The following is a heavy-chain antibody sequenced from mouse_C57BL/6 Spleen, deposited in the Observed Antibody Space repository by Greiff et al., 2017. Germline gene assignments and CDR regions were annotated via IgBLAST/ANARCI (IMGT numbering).Heavy chain of an antibody. CDR1: GYTFTSYW. J-gene: IGHJ4*01. V-gene: IGHV1-69*01. Sequence: QVQLQQPGAELVMPGASVKLSCKASGYTFTSYWMHWVKQRPGQGLEWIGEIDPSDSYTNYNQKFKGKSTLTVDKSSSTAYMQLSSLTSEDSAVYYFARAYYYGSSLGDYWGQGTSVTVSS. D-gene: IGHD1-1*01. CDR2: IDPSDSYT. CDR3: ARAYYYGSSLGDY.